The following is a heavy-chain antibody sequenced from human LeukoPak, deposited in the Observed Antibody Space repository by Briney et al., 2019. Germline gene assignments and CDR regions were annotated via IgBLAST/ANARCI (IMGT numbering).Heavy chain of an antibody. D-gene: IGHD3-10*01. V-gene: IGHV3-23*01. CDR1: GFTFSSYA. CDR2: IGGSGTTT. Sequence: GGSLRLSCAASGFTFSSYAMSWVRQAPGKGLEWVSVIGGSGTTTFYADSAKGRFTISRDNSKNTLYLQMNSLRAEDTAVYYCAKRSARELHYFDCWGQGTLVTVSS. CDR3: AKRSARELHYFDC. J-gene: IGHJ4*02.